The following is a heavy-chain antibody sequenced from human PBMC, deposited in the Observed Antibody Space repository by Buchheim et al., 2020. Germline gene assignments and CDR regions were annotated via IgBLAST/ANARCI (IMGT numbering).Heavy chain of an antibody. CDR1: GFTFSSYA. CDR2: ISGSGGST. Sequence: EVQLLESGGGLVQPGGSLRLSCAASGFTFSSYAMSWVRQAPGKGLEWVSAISGSGGSTYYAASVKVRFTISRDNPKNTLYLQMNSLRAEDTAVYYCAKVGNVVITTAYYYGMDVWGQGTT. CDR3: AKVGNVVITTAYYYGMDV. V-gene: IGHV3-23*01. J-gene: IGHJ6*02. D-gene: IGHD3-22*01.